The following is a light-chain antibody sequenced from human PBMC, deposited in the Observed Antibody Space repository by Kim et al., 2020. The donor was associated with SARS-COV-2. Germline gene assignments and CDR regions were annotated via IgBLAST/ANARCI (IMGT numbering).Light chain of an antibody. CDR1: QTVNYNY. J-gene: IGKJ1*01. CDR2: DAS. V-gene: IGKV3-20*01. CDR3: QQYGRSAA. Sequence: MSPGERATLSCRASQTVNYNYLAWYQHKPGQAPRLLIHDASSRATGIPDRFSGSGSGTDFTLTISRLEPEDVAVYYCQQYGRSAAFGQGTKVNIK.